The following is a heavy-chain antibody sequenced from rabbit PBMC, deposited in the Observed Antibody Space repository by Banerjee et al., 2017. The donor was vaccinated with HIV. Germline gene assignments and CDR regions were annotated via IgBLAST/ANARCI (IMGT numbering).Heavy chain of an antibody. J-gene: IGHJ6*01. V-gene: IGHV1S45*01. CDR2: INAITGKA. Sequence: QEQLVESGGGLVKPGASLTLTCTASGFSFSSSYWICWVRQAPGNGLEWIACINAITGKAVYASWAKGRFTISKTSSTTVTLHMTSLTAADTATYFCARDTSSSFSSYGMDLWGPGTLVTVS. D-gene: IGHD1-1*01. CDR3: ARDTSSSFSSYGMDL. CDR1: GFSFSSSYW.